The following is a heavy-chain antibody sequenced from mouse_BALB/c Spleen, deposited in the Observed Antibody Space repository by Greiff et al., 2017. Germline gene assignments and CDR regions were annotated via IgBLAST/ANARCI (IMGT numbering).Heavy chain of an antibody. Sequence: VQLVESGPGLVAPSQSLSITCTVSGFSLTSYGVHWVRQPPGKGLEWLGVIWAGGSTNYNSALMSRLSISKDNSKSQVFLKMNSLQTDDTAMYYCAREGKGTARATFAYWGQGTLVTVSA. J-gene: IGHJ3*01. D-gene: IGHD3-1*01. V-gene: IGHV2-9*02. CDR1: GFSLTSYG. CDR3: AREGKGTARATFAY. CDR2: IWAGGST.